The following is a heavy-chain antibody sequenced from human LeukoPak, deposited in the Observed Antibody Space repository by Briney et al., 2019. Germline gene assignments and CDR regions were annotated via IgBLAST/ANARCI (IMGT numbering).Heavy chain of an antibody. CDR1: GYTFTGYY. J-gene: IGHJ4*02. D-gene: IGHD3-10*01. CDR2: INPNSGGT. V-gene: IGHV1-2*06. CDR3: ARGYGLGSYYHY. Sequence: ASVKVSCTASGYTFTGYYMHWVRQAPGQGLEWMGRINPNSGGTNYAQKFQGRVTMTRATSISTAYMELSRLRSDDTAVYYCARGYGLGSYYHYWGQGTLVTVSS.